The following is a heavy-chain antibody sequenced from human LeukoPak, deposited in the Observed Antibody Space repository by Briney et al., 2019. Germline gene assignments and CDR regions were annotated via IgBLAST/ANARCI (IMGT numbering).Heavy chain of an antibody. CDR1: GFTFSSYS. V-gene: IGHV3-48*01. D-gene: IGHD2-2*01. J-gene: IGHJ6*02. CDR2: ISSSSRTI. Sequence: PGGSLRLSCAASGFTFSSYSMNWVRQAPGKGLEWGSYISSSSRTIYYADSVKGRFTISRDNAKNSLYLQMNSLRAEDTAVYYCARDSVYCSSTSCYGYYYGMDVWGQGTTATVSS. CDR3: ARDSVYCSSTSCYGYYYGMDV.